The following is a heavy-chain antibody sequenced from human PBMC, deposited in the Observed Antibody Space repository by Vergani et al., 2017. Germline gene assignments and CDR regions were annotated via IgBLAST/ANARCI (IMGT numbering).Heavy chain of an antibody. CDR2: ISGFSGDT. CDR1: NYTFRSFG. CDR3: ARDFPWYYDIMTGALGDYYARDV. D-gene: IGHD3-9*01. Sequence: QSQLVQSGAEVKKPGASLQVSCKSSNYTFRSFGISGVRHGPGQGLEWMGWISGFSGDTKYAQTFQDRVIMTTDTSTTTAYMELRNLRSDDTAVYYCARDFPWYYDIMTGALGDYYARDVWGQGTAVTVS. V-gene: IGHV1-18*01. J-gene: IGHJ6*02.